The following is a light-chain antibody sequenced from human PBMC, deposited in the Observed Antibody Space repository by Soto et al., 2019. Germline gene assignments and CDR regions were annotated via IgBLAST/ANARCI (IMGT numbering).Light chain of an antibody. CDR3: GTRDIRRSAYV. J-gene: IGLJ1*01. V-gene: IGLV1-51*01. CDR1: SSNIGNNY. CDR2: DKN. Sequence: SVLTQPPAVSSAPGQTVNISCSGSSSNIGNNYVSWWQQLPGTAPKLHIYDKNERPSGIPDLFSGSKSATSATLRLXXLRTGDDADYHGGTRDIRRSAYVFEPATKVT.